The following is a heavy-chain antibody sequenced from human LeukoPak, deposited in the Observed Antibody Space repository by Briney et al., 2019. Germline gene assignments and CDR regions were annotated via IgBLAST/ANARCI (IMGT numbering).Heavy chain of an antibody. CDR2: IYYSGST. V-gene: IGHV4-31*03. CDR3: VRDFTGGNGHDS. D-gene: IGHD4-23*01. Sequence: PSETLSLTCNVSGGSISSGHYWSWIRQHPGKGLEWIGFIYYSGSTYYNPSLKSRVVISVDTSKNQFSLKVNSVTAADTAVYYCVRDFTGGNGHDSWGQGTLVTVSS. J-gene: IGHJ4*02. CDR1: GGSISSGHY.